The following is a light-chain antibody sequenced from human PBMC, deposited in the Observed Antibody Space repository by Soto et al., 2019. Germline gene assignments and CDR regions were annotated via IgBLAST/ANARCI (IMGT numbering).Light chain of an antibody. Sequence: EIVMTQSPATLSVSPGERVTLSCRASQSVSNNLVWYQQKPGQAPRLLMYGSSIRATGIPARFSGSGSGTEFTLTISRVEPDDFAVYYCQQYGSSQFTFGPGTKVNIK. CDR1: QSVSNN. J-gene: IGKJ3*01. CDR2: GSS. CDR3: QQYGSSQFT. V-gene: IGKV3-15*01.